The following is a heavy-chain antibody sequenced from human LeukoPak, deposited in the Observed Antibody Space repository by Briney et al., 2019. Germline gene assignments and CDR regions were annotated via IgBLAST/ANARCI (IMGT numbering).Heavy chain of an antibody. V-gene: IGHV3-30*02. CDR3: VKDLPVLHS. CDR2: IQSDGSDK. J-gene: IGHJ4*02. Sequence: GGSLRLSCAASGFTFNSFAMHWVRQAPGKGLEHLAFIQSDGSDKYYADSVKGRFTISRDNSKNTLYLQMNGLRGDDTAVYYCVKDLPVLHSWDQGTLVTVSS. D-gene: IGHD3-16*01. CDR1: GFTFNSFA.